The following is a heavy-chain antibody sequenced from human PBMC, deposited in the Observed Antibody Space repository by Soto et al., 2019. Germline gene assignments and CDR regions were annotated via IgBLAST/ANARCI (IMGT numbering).Heavy chain of an antibody. CDR1: GCTFSSYA. V-gene: IGHV1-69*12. CDR2: MIPIFGTE. CDR3: ARSYGYSYGYVDY. Sequence: QVQLVQSGAEVKKPGSSVKVSCKASGCTFSSYAIIWVRQAPGQGLEWMGGMIPIFGTENYAQKFQGRVRITADESTSTAYMEMSSLRSEDTAVYYCARSYGYSYGYVDYWGQGTLVTVSS. J-gene: IGHJ4*02. D-gene: IGHD5-18*01.